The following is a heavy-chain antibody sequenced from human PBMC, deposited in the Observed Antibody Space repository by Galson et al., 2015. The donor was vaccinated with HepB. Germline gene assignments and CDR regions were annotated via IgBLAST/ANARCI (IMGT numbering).Heavy chain of an antibody. Sequence: SLRLSCAASGFIFSSFGMHWVRQAPGKGLEWVGVIWSDGSNKYYADFVKGRFTISRDNSKNTVYLRMSSLRAEDTAIYYCAKGAYMSSYSLYGMDAWGQGTTVIVSS. CDR1: GFIFSSFG. CDR2: IWSDGSNK. J-gene: IGHJ6*02. CDR3: AKGAYMSSYSLYGMDA. V-gene: IGHV3-33*06. D-gene: IGHD6-6*01.